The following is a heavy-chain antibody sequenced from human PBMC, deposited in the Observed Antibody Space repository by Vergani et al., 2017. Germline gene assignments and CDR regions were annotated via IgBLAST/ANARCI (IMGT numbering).Heavy chain of an antibody. CDR3: ARVRNFWDIAVAGPNWFDP. D-gene: IGHD6-19*01. Sequence: QVQLVQSGAEVKKPGASVKVSCEGSGYTFRNYGISWVRQAPGQGLEWMGGIIPIFGTANYAQKFQGRVTITADESTSTAYMELSSLRSEDTAVYYCARVRNFWDIAVAGPNWFDPWSQGTLVTVSS. V-gene: IGHV1-69*13. CDR1: GYTFRNYG. CDR2: IIPIFGTA. J-gene: IGHJ5*02.